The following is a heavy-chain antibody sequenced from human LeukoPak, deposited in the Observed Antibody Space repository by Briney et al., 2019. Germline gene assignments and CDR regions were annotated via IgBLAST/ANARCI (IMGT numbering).Heavy chain of an antibody. J-gene: IGHJ2*01. D-gene: IGHD3-9*01. CDR1: GGSISSSNW. CDR3: ARRHYDILTGYYVRGDFDL. Sequence: SGTLSLTCAVSGGSISSSNWWSWVRQPPGKGLEWLGEIYHSGSTNYNPSLKSRVTISVDKSKNQFSLKLSSVTAADTAVYYCARRHYDILTGYYVRGDFDLWGRGTLVTVSS. V-gene: IGHV4-4*02. CDR2: IYHSGST.